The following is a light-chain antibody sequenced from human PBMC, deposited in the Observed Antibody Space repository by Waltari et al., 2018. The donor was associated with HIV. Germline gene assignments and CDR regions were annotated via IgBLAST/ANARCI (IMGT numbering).Light chain of an antibody. J-gene: IGLJ3*02. V-gene: IGLV4-69*01. CDR3: QTWATGIQV. CDR2: VNSDGSH. CDR1: SGHCSYA. Sequence: QLVLTQSPSASASLGASVKLTCTLSSGHCSYAIAWHQKQAEKGPRYLMKVNSDGSHNKGDGIPDRFSGSSSGAERYLTISSLQSEDEADYYCQTWATGIQVFGGGTKLTVL.